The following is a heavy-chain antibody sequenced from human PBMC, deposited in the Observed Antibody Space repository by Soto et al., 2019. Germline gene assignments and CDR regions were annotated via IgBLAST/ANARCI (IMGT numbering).Heavy chain of an antibody. V-gene: IGHV3-23*01. CDR2: IGGRGGGT. J-gene: IGHJ4*02. CDR1: GFTFSSYA. Sequence: GGSLRLSCAASGFTFSSYAMNWVRQAPGNGLEWVSTIGGRGGGTYYADSVKGRFTISRDNSKNTLYLQMSSLRGEDTAVYYCVKAPLFRGVIIQHFDSWGQGTLVTVSS. CDR3: VKAPLFRGVIIQHFDS. D-gene: IGHD3-10*01.